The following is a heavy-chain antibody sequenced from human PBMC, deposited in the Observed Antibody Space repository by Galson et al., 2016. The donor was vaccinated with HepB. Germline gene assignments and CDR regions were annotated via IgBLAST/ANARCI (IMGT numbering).Heavy chain of an antibody. Sequence: SETLSLTCSVSGASISSYYWNWIRQSPGKGLEWIGYLYHRGSTNYSPSLKRRVTISVDTSKNQFSLPLNSVTAADTAIYYCARGTSGYCSSTSCFWAVDDSFDSWGQGTLVTVSS. CDR1: GASISSYY. J-gene: IGHJ3*01. CDR3: ARGTSGYCSSTSCFWAVDDSFDS. D-gene: IGHD2-2*01. V-gene: IGHV4-59*01. CDR2: LYHRGST.